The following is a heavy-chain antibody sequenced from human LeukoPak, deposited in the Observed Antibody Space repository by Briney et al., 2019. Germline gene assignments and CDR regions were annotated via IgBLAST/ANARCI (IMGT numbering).Heavy chain of an antibody. CDR1: GGSISSSSYY. CDR3: ASPVRLGY. D-gene: IGHD7-27*01. V-gene: IGHV4-39*01. CDR2: IYYSGST. J-gene: IGHJ4*02. Sequence: PSETLSLTCTVSGGSISSSSYYWGWIRQPSGKGLEWIGSIYYSGSTYYNPSLKSRFTISVDASKNQFSLKLSSVTAADTAVYYCASPVRLGYWGQGTLVTVSS.